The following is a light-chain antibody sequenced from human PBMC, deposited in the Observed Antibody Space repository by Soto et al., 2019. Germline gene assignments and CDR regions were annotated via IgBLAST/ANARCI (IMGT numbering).Light chain of an antibody. CDR1: NSDVGSSNY. CDR2: DVS. J-gene: IGLJ1*01. Sequence: QSALTQPRSVSGSPGQSVTISCTGTNSDVGSSNYVSWYQQHPGKVPKLMIYDVSKRPSGVPDRFSGSKSDNTASLTISGPQAEDEADYYCCAYAGSYTYVFGTGTKLTVL. V-gene: IGLV2-11*01. CDR3: CAYAGSYTYV.